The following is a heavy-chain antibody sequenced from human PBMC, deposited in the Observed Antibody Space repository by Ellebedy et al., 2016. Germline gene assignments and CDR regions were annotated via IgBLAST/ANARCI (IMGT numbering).Heavy chain of an antibody. CDR3: ARRAVTSFVDF. CDR1: GYIFTEYW. Sequence: GESLKISCKGSGYIFTEYWIGWVRQMPGKGLEWMGIIYPGDSDTRYSPSFQGQVSISADKSISTAYLQWSSLKASDTAMYYCARRAVTSFVDFWGQGTLVTVSS. D-gene: IGHD4-17*01. J-gene: IGHJ4*02. V-gene: IGHV5-51*01. CDR2: IYPGDSDT.